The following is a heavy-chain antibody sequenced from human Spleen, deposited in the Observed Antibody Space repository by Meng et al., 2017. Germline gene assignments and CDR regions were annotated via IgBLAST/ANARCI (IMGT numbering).Heavy chain of an antibody. V-gene: IGHV4-34*01. CDR3: ARGPTTMAHDFDY. Sequence: QWVALLVKASEPGALTCTFYVASFSNFNSNWIRPPPGEGLQGIGEINHRGPANYNPCFARRAPISVTTSQNNLSIKLSSVSAADSSVYSCARGPTTMAHDFDYWGQGTLVTVSS. CDR1: VASFSNFN. D-gene: IGHD4-11*01. CDR2: INHRGPA. J-gene: IGHJ4*02.